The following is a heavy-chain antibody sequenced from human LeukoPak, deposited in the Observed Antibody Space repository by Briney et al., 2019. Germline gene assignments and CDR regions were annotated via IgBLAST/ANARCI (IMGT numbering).Heavy chain of an antibody. CDR1: GGTFSSYA. V-gene: IGHV1-69*04. CDR3: ARGIVATLALDY. Sequence: GASVKVSCKASGGTFSSYAISWVRQAPGQGLEWMGRIIPILGIANYAQKFQGRVTITADKSTSTAYMELSSLRSEDTAVYYCARGIVATLALDYWGQGTLVTVSS. CDR2: IIPILGIA. D-gene: IGHD5-12*01. J-gene: IGHJ4*02.